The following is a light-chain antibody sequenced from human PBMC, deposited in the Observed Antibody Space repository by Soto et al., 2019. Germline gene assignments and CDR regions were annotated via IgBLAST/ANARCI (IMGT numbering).Light chain of an antibody. CDR1: SSDVGGYTY. V-gene: IGLV2-14*01. CDR3: SSYTSSIVV. CDR2: EVT. Sequence: QSALTQPASVSGSPGQSITISCTGTSSDVGGYTYVSWYQQHPGKAPKLLIYEVTYRPSGVSNRFSGSKSGNTASLTISGLQAEDEADYYCSSYTSSIVVFGGGTKLTVL. J-gene: IGLJ2*01.